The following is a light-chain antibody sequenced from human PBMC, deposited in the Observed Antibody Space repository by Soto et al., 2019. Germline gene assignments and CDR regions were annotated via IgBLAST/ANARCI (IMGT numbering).Light chain of an antibody. Sequence: QSALTQPPSVSGSPGQSVTISCTGTSSDVGSYNRVSWYQQPPGTAPKLKIYEVRNRPSGVPDRFSGSKSVNTASLTISGLQPDDEADYYCYSYTSSSTYVFGTGTKLTVL. J-gene: IGLJ1*01. CDR3: YSYTSSSTYV. CDR2: EVR. V-gene: IGLV2-18*02. CDR1: SSDVGSYNR.